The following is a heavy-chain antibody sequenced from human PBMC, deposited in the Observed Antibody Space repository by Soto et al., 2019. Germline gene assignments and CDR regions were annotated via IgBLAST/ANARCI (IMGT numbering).Heavy chain of an antibody. CDR2: IWYDGSNK. J-gene: IGHJ6*03. V-gene: IGHV3-33*01. Sequence: PGGSLRLSCAASGFTFSSYGMHWVRQAPGKGLEWEAVIWYDGSNKYYADSVKGRFTISRDNSKNTLYLQMNSLRDEDTAVYYCARDGIYYYYYYMDVWGQGSTVTVSS. CDR1: GFTFSSYG. CDR3: ARDGIYYYYYYMDV. D-gene: IGHD1-26*01.